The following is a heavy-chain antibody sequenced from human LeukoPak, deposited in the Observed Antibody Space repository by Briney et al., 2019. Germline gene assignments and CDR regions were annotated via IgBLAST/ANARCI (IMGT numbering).Heavy chain of an antibody. V-gene: IGHV3-53*01. CDR3: ARATLDN. Sequence: GGFLRLSCAASGFSVISNYISWVRQAPGKGLEWVSVIYSDGSTKYADSVKARFTISRDNSKNTVYLQMNSLRVEDTAVYYCARATLDNWGQGTLVTVSS. CDR2: IYSDGST. J-gene: IGHJ4*02. CDR1: GFSVISNY.